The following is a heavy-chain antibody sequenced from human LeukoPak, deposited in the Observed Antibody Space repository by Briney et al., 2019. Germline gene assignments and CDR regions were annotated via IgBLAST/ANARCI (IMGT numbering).Heavy chain of an antibody. D-gene: IGHD1-26*01. CDR2: ISSSSSYI. Sequence: GGSLRLSCAASGFTFSSYSMNWVRQAPGKGLEWVSSISSSSSYIYYADSVKGRYTISRDNAKNSLYLQMNSLRAEDTAVYYCVGIVGAHDAFDIWGQGTMVTVSS. CDR1: GFTFSSYS. CDR3: VGIVGAHDAFDI. J-gene: IGHJ3*02. V-gene: IGHV3-21*01.